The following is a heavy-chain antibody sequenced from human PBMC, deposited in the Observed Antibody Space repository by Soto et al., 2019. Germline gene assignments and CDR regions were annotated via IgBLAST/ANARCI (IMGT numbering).Heavy chain of an antibody. V-gene: IGHV4-59*01. Sequence: SETLSLTCTVSGGSISSYYWSWIRQPPGKGLEWIGYIYYSGSTNYNPSLKSRVTISVDTSKNQFSLKLSSVTAADTAVYYCASTILDTAMVSNPFDYWGQGTLVTVSS. CDR2: IYYSGST. CDR3: ASTILDTAMVSNPFDY. D-gene: IGHD5-18*01. CDR1: GGSISSYY. J-gene: IGHJ4*02.